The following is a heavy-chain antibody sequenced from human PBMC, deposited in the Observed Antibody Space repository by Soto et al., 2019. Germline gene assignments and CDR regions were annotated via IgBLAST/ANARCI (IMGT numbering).Heavy chain of an antibody. CDR1: GFTFRDFA. CDR2: ISVTSGSI. Sequence: EVQLVESGGGLVQPGRSLRISCAASGFTFRDFALNWVRQAPGKGLEWISYISVTSGSIFYADSVKGRFTISRDDGRNLLYLQMNTLRDEDTAVYFCVRDHIWAFDFWGRGTMVTVSS. V-gene: IGHV3-48*02. J-gene: IGHJ3*01. D-gene: IGHD2-21*01. CDR3: VRDHIWAFDF.